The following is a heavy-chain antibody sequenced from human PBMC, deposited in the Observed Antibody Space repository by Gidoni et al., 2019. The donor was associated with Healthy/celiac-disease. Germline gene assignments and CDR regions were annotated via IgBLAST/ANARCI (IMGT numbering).Heavy chain of an antibody. J-gene: IGHJ6*02. CDR2: ISAYNGNT. CDR1: GSPFPSYG. CDR3: AREGSIFGVVIMENYYYYGMDV. Sequence: QVRLCQSGPAVNKLGASLKFPSRPSGSPFPSYGFTCGRQAPGQGLEWMGWISAYNGNTNYAQKLQGRVTMTTETSTSTAYMELRSLRSDDTAVYYCAREGSIFGVVIMENYYYYGMDVWGQGTTVTVSS. V-gene: IGHV1-18*01. D-gene: IGHD3-3*01.